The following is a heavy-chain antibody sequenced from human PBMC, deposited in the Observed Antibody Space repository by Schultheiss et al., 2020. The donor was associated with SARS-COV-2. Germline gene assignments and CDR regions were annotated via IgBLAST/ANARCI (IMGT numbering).Heavy chain of an antibody. CDR3: ARGADCSFTSCSLRPFDY. V-gene: IGHV4-59*01. J-gene: IGHJ4*02. CDR1: GGSISSYY. Sequence: SETLSLTCTVSGGSISSYYWSWIRQPPGKGLEWIGNIYYSGSTNYNPSLKSRVALSVDTSKNQFSLKLSSVTAADTAVYYCARGADCSFTSCSLRPFDYWGQGTLVTISS. D-gene: IGHD2-2*01. CDR2: IYYSGST.